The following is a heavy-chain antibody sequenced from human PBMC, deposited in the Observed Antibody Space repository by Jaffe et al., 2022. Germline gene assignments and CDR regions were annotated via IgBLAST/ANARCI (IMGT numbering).Heavy chain of an antibody. CDR1: GGTFSSYA. Sequence: QVQLVQSGAEVKKPGSSVKVSCKASGGTFSSYAISWVRQAPGQGLEWMGGIIPIFGTANYAQKFQGRVTITTDESTSTAYMELSSLRSEDTAVYYCARELQGDYGDSQGGWYFDLWGRGTLVTVSS. CDR2: IIPIFGTA. D-gene: IGHD4-17*01. CDR3: ARELQGDYGDSQGGWYFDL. V-gene: IGHV1-69*05. J-gene: IGHJ2*01.